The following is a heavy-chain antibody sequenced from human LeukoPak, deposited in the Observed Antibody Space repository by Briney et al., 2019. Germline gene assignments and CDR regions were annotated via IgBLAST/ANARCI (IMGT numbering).Heavy chain of an antibody. Sequence: SETLSLTCAVYGGSFSGYYWSWFRRPPGKGLEWIGEINHSGSTNYNPSLKSRVTISVDTSKNQFSLKLRSVTAADTAVYYCARGRHYYYCYMDVWGKGTTVTVSS. CDR2: INHSGST. CDR3: ARGRHYYYCYMDV. J-gene: IGHJ6*03. V-gene: IGHV4-34*01. CDR1: GGSFSGYY.